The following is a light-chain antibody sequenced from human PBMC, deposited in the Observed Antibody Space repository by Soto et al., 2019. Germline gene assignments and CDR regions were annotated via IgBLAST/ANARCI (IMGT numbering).Light chain of an antibody. CDR1: SSNIGAGYD. Sequence: QSVLTQPPSVSGAPGQRVTISCTGSSSNIGAGYDVLWYQQLPGTAPKLLIYGNSNRPSGVPDRFSGSNSGTSASLAITGFQAEDEAEYYCQSYDSSLSGSWVFGGGTKLTVL. J-gene: IGLJ3*02. CDR2: GNS. CDR3: QSYDSSLSGSWV. V-gene: IGLV1-40*01.